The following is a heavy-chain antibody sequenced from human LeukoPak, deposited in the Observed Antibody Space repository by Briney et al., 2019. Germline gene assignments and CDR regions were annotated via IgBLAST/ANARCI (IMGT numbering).Heavy chain of an antibody. CDR1: GGSFSGYY. CDR3: ARKNGLDY. V-gene: IGHV3-7*01. Sequence: ETLSLTCALYGGSFSGYYWSWIRQPPGKGLEWVANIKQDGSEKYYVDSVKGRFTISRDNAKNSLYLQMNSLRAEDTAVYYCARKNGLDYWGQGTLVTVSS. J-gene: IGHJ4*02. CDR2: IKQDGSEK.